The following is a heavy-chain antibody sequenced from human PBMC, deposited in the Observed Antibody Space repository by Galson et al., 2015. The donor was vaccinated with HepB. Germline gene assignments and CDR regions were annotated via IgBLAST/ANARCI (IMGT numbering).Heavy chain of an antibody. D-gene: IGHD3-3*01. V-gene: IGHV3-33*01. CDR3: ARDTNPTYYDFWGGYSGAFDI. CDR2: IWYDGSNK. CDR1: GFTFSSYG. J-gene: IGHJ3*02. Sequence: SLRLSCAASGFTFSSYGMHWVRQAPGKGLEWVAVIWYDGSNKYYADSVKGRFTISRDNSKSTLYLQMNSLRAEDTAVYYCARDTNPTYYDFWGGYSGAFDIWGQGILVTVSS.